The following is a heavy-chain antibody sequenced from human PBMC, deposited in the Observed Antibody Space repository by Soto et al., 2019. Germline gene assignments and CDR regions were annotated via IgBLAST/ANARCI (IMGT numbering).Heavy chain of an antibody. J-gene: IGHJ4*02. CDR1: GFTFSSYG. CDR2: IWYDGSNK. Sequence: GGSLRLSCAASGFTFSSYGMHWVRQAPGKGLEWVAVIWYDGSNKYYADSVKGRFTISRDNSKNTLYLQMNSLRAEDTAVYYCARDLCGGDCYSAFYWGQGTLVTVSS. CDR3: ARDLCGGDCYSAFY. D-gene: IGHD2-21*02. V-gene: IGHV3-33*01.